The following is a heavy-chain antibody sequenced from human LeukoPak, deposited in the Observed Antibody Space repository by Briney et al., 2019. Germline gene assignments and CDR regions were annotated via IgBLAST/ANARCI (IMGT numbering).Heavy chain of an antibody. CDR1: GGSISSYD. V-gene: IGHV4-59*08. Sequence: PSETLSLTCTVSGGSISSYDWSWIRQSPGKGLEWIGYIYYSGSTNYNPSLKSRLTISIDTSKNQFSLKLTSVTAADTAVYYCARQYYDILTGYSNYYFDYWGQGTLVTVSS. CDR2: IYYSGST. D-gene: IGHD3-9*01. J-gene: IGHJ4*02. CDR3: ARQYYDILTGYSNYYFDY.